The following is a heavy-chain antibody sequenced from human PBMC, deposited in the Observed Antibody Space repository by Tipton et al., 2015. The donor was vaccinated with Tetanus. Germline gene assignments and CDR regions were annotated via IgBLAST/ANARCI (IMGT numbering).Heavy chain of an antibody. J-gene: IGHJ4*02. CDR3: ARGTGKYSAGDY. V-gene: IGHV3-30*04. Sequence: SLRLSCVPSGFTFSSYGMHWVRQAPGKGLEWVAVISFDGSSQHYADSVKGRFTISRDNSKGILYLQMDSLRVEDTAVYYCARGTGKYSAGDYWGQGTLVTVSS. CDR1: GFTFSSYG. D-gene: IGHD4-11*01. CDR2: ISFDGSSQ.